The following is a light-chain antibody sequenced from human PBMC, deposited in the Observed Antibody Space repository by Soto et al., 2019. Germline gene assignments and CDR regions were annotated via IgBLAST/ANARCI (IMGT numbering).Light chain of an antibody. CDR3: QQLNSYPPST. J-gene: IGKJ1*01. Sequence: IQLTQSPSSLSASVGDRVTITCRASQGISSYLAWYQQKPGKAPELLIYAASTLQSGVPSRFSGSGSGTDFTLTISSLQPEDFATYYCQQLNSYPPSTFGQGTKVEIK. CDR1: QGISSY. CDR2: AAS. V-gene: IGKV1-9*01.